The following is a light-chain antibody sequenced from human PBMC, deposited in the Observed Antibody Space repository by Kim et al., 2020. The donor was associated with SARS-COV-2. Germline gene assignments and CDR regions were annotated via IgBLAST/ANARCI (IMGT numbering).Light chain of an antibody. Sequence: EIVLTQSPGTLSLSQGERATLSCRASQSVSSSYLAWYQQKPGQAPRRLIYGASSRATGIPDRFSGSGSGTDLTLTISRLEPEDFAGYYCQQYGSSPDTFGQGSKRYI. CDR1: QSVSSSY. J-gene: IGKJ2*01. CDR3: QQYGSSPDT. CDR2: GAS. V-gene: IGKV3-20*01.